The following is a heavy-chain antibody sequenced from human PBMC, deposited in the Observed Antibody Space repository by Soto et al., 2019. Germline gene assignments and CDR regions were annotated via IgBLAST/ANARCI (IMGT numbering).Heavy chain of an antibody. CDR2: IKQDGSEK. Sequence: EVQLVESGGGLVQPGGSLRLSCAASGFTFSSYWMSWVRQAPGKGLEWVANIKQDGSEKYYVDSVKGRFTISRDNAKNSLYLQRNCLRAEDTAVYYCARRTLAGRPLYYYYGMDVWGQGTTVTVSS. J-gene: IGHJ6*02. CDR3: ARRTLAGRPLYYYYGMDV. D-gene: IGHD6-19*01. CDR1: GFTFSSYW. V-gene: IGHV3-7*01.